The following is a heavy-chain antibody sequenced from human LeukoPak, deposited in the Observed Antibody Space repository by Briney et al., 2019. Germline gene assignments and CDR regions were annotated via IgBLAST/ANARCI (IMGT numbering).Heavy chain of an antibody. CDR3: ATTGLLGDIP. Sequence: ASVKVSCKASGYTFTSYYMHWVRQAPGQGLEWMGIINPSGGSTNYAQKFQGRVTMTRDTSISTAYMELSRLRSDDTAVYYCATTGLLGDIPWGQGTLVTVSS. CDR1: GYTFTSYY. V-gene: IGHV1-46*01. CDR2: INPSGGST. D-gene: IGHD2-21*01. J-gene: IGHJ5*02.